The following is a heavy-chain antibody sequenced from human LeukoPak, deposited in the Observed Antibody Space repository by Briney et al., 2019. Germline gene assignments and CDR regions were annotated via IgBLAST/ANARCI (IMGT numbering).Heavy chain of an antibody. V-gene: IGHV3-21*01. D-gene: IGHD3-22*01. CDR3: VRLRRNNDRSGYYYYYDY. J-gene: IGHJ4*02. Sequence: KPGGSPTLSCAASGYTFSDFSVNWVRQAPGEGLEWVSSISVRSNYRYYADSVRGRFTISRDDARDSLFLQMNSLRAEDTAVYFCVRLRRNNDRSGYYYYYDYWGQGTLVTVSS. CDR2: ISVRSNYR. CDR1: GYTFSDFS.